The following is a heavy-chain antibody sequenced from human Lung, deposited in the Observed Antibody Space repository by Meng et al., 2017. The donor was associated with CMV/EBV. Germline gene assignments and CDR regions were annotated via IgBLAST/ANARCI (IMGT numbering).Heavy chain of an antibody. CDR1: SGHMSSVVYC. Sequence: TVSSGHMSSVVYCWSWIRQHAEKGLEWIGYSYYDGTTHYNPSLRSRVSISVDKSKNQFSLKLNSVTAADTAVYYCARQAPDNWFDPWGQGALVTVSS. J-gene: IGHJ5*02. CDR2: SYYDGTT. CDR3: ARQAPDNWFDP. V-gene: IGHV4-31*03.